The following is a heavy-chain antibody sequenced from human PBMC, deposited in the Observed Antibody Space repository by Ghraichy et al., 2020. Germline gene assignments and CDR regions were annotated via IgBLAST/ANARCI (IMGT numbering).Heavy chain of an antibody. CDR1: GGSFSGYY. Sequence: ETLSLTCAVYGGSFSGYYWSWIRQPPGKGLEWIGEINHSGSTNYNPSLKSRVTISVDTSKNQFSLKLSSVTAADTAVYYCARVGYDILTAYYYGMDVWGQGTTVTVSS. V-gene: IGHV4-34*01. D-gene: IGHD3-9*01. J-gene: IGHJ6*02. CDR3: ARVGYDILTAYYYGMDV. CDR2: INHSGST.